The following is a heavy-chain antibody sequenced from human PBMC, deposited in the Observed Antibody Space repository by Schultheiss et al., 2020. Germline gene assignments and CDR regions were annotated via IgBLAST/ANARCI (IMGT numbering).Heavy chain of an antibody. CDR3: AREEPGATSWFDP. CDR2: IKQDGSEK. J-gene: IGHJ5*02. CDR1: GFTFSSYW. Sequence: GESLKISCAASGFTFSSYWMSWVRQAPGKGLEWVANIKQDGSEKYYVDSVKGRFTISRDSAKKSLYLQMNSLRAEDTAVYYCAREEPGATSWFDPWGQGTLVTVSS. V-gene: IGHV3-7*04. D-gene: IGHD1-26*01.